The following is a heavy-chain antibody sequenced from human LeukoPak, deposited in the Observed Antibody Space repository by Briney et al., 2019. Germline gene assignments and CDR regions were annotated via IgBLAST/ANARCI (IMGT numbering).Heavy chain of an antibody. Sequence: AASVKVSCKASGYTFTSYYMHWVRQAPGQGLEWMGLINPSGGSTSYAQKFQGRVTMTRDTSTNTVYMELSSLRSEDTDVYYCARPYCSGGDCLRYFDLWGRGTLITVSS. V-gene: IGHV1-46*01. CDR2: INPSGGST. CDR3: ARPYCSGGDCLRYFDL. CDR1: GYTFTSYY. D-gene: IGHD2-15*01. J-gene: IGHJ2*01.